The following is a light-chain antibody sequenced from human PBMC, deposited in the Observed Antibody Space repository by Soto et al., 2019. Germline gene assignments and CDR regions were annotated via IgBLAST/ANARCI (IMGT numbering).Light chain of an antibody. CDR1: SSDVGTYKY. J-gene: IGLJ1*01. CDR3: SSYTRDTALV. CDR2: EVS. Sequence: QSVLTQPASVSGSPGQSVTISCSGTSSDVGTYKYVSWYQQHPGKAPKLMIYEVSYRPSGVSNRFSGSKSGNTASLTISGLRAEDEADYYCSSYTRDTALVFGTGTKVTVL. V-gene: IGLV2-14*01.